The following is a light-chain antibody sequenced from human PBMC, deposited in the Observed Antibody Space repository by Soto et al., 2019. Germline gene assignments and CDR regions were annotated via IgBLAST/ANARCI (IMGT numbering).Light chain of an antibody. CDR1: QSLNSNF. J-gene: IGKJ2*01. CDR3: QQYDTSPPRYT. V-gene: IGKV3-20*01. CDR2: AAS. Sequence: EIVLTQSPGTLSLSPGESATLSCRASQSLNSNFLAWYQQKPGQAPRLLVYAASSRATGIPDRFSGSASGTVFTLTISRLEPEDFAVYCCQQYDTSPPRYTFGQGTKLEIK.